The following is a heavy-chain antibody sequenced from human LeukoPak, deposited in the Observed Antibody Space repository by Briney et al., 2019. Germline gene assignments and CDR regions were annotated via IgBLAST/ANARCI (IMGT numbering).Heavy chain of an antibody. CDR1: GGPISSSSYY. D-gene: IGHD3-22*01. V-gene: IGHV4-39*07. CDR3: ARGFRVDYYDSSGYFDH. CDR2: INHSGSA. J-gene: IGHJ4*02. Sequence: SETLSLTCTVSGGPISSSSYYWSWIRQPPGKGLEWIGEINHSGSANYNPSLKSRVAISVDTSKNQFSLKLSSVTAADTAVYYCARGFRVDYYDSSGYFDHWGQGTLVTVSS.